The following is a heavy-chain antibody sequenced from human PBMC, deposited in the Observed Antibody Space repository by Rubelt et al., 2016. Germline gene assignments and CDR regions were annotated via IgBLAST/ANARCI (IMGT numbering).Heavy chain of an antibody. CDR3: AMDRTWLVPGLDAFDI. J-gene: IGHJ3*02. CDR1: GYTFTSYG. V-gene: IGHV1-18*01. Sequence: QVQLVQSGAEVKKPGASVKVSCKASGYTFTSYGISWVRQAPGQGLEWMGWISAYNGNTNYAQKRKGGVTMTTDTSTSTAYMELRSLRSDDTAVYYCAMDRTWLVPGLDAFDIWGQGTMVTVSS. CDR2: ISAYNGNT. D-gene: IGHD6-19*01.